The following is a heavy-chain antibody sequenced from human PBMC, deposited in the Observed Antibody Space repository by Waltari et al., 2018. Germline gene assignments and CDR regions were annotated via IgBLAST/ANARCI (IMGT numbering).Heavy chain of an antibody. CDR3: ARGRLYIVVVC. Sequence: EVQLVESGGGLVKPGGSLRLSCAASGFTFSNAWMNWVRQAPGKGLEWVGRIKSKTDGGTTYYAAPVKGRFTISRDNSKNTLYLQMNSLRAEDTAVYYCARGRLYIVVVCWGQGTLVTVSS. D-gene: IGHD2-15*01. CDR2: IKSKTDGGTT. V-gene: IGHV3-15*07. J-gene: IGHJ4*02. CDR1: GFTFSNAW.